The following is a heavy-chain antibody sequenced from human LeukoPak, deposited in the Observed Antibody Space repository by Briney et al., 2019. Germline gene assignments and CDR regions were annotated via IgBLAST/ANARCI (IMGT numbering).Heavy chain of an antibody. CDR3: ARDFSGRGDAFDI. Sequence: PGGSLRLSCAASGVTVSSNYMSWVRQAPGKGLEWVSVIYSDGSTYYADSVKGRFTISRDNSKNTLYLQMNSLRAEDTAVYYCARDFSGRGDAFDIWGQGTMVTVSS. CDR2: IYSDGST. CDR1: GVTVSSNY. V-gene: IGHV3-53*01. D-gene: IGHD1-26*01. J-gene: IGHJ3*02.